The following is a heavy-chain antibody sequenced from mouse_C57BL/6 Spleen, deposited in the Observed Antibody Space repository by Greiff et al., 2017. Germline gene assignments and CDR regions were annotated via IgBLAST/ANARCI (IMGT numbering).Heavy chain of an antibody. CDR1: GFTFSDYY. V-gene: IGHV5-16*01. Sequence: EVKVVESEGGLVQPGSSMKLSCTASGFTFSDYYMAWVRQVPEKGLEWVANINYDGSSTYYLDSLKSRFIISRGNAKNILYLQMSSLKSEDTATYYCARDYGYDEGDWYFDVGGTGTTVTVSS. J-gene: IGHJ1*03. CDR2: INYDGSST. D-gene: IGHD2-2*01. CDR3: ARDYGYDEGDWYFDV.